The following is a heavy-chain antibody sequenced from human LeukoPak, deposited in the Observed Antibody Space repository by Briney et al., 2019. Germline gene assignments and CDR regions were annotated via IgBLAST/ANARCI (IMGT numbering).Heavy chain of an antibody. CDR1: GFTFSSYA. J-gene: IGHJ5*02. D-gene: IGHD2-2*01. Sequence: PGGSLRLSCAASGFTFSSYAMSWVRQAPGKGLEWVSAISGSGGSTYYVDSVKGRFTISRDNSKNTLYLQMNSPRAEDTAVYYCAKIDGYCSSTSCYSGWFDPWGQGTLVTVSS. CDR2: ISGSGGST. V-gene: IGHV3-23*01. CDR3: AKIDGYCSSTSCYSGWFDP.